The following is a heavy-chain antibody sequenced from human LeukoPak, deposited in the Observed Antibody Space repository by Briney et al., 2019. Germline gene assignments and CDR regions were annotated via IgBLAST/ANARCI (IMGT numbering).Heavy chain of an antibody. V-gene: IGHV1-8*01. CDR3: ARHSSSWYGRGEFDY. J-gene: IGHJ4*02. Sequence: GASVKVSCKASGYTFTTHDINWVRQATGQGPEWMGWMSPNSGNTGYAQKFQDRVTMTTDTSTSTAYMELRSLRSDDTAVYYCARHSSSWYGRGEFDYWGQGTLVTVSS. CDR1: GYTFTTHD. D-gene: IGHD6-13*01. CDR2: MSPNSGNT.